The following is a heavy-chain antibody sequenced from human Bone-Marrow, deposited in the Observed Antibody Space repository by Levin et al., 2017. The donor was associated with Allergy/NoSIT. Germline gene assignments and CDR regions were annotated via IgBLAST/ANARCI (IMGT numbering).Heavy chain of an antibody. V-gene: IGHV6-1*01. D-gene: IGHD2-15*01. CDR2: TYYRSKWYS. J-gene: IGHJ4*02. Sequence: SETLSLTCAISGDSVSNNSVTWNWIRQSPSRGLEWLGRTYYRSKWYSEYAVSVKSRITINPDTSKNQFSLQLNSVTPEDTAVYYCARARAALLGYWGQGTLVTVSS. CDR1: GDSVSNNSVT. CDR3: ARARAALLGY.